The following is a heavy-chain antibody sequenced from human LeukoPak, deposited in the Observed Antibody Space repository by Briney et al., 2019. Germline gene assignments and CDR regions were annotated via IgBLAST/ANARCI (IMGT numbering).Heavy chain of an antibody. CDR1: GGTFSSYA. Sequence: SVKVSCKASGGTFSSYAISWVRQAPGQGLECMGGIVPIFGTVNYAQKFQGRVTLTADASTSTAYMELSSLRSEDTAVYYCARSYSSLSGRAFDIWGQGTMVTVSS. CDR3: ARSYSSLSGRAFDI. D-gene: IGHD6-6*01. V-gene: IGHV1-69*13. CDR2: IVPIFGTV. J-gene: IGHJ3*02.